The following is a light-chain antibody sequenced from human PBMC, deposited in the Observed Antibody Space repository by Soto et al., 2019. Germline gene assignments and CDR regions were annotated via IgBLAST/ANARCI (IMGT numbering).Light chain of an antibody. CDR3: QHYGGSPSFT. V-gene: IGKV3-20*01. J-gene: IGKJ3*01. CDR1: QSVSSSY. CDR2: VAS. Sequence: EIVLTQSPGTLSLSPGERATLSCRASQSVSSSYLGWYQQKPGQAPRLLIYVASGRATGIPDRFSGSGSGTDLTLTISRLEPEDFAVYYCQHYGGSPSFTFGPGTKVDIK.